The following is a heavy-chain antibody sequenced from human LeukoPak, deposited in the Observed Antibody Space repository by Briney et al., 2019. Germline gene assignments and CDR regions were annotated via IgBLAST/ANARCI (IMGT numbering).Heavy chain of an antibody. Sequence: SETLSLTCAVYGGSFSGYYWSWIRQPPGKGLEWIGEINHIGSTNYNPSLKSRVTISVDTSKNQFSLKMSFVTAADTAVYYCARGYGNYYGSGSYYNRRWFDPWGQGTLVTVSS. CDR1: GGSFSGYY. D-gene: IGHD3-10*01. V-gene: IGHV4-34*01. CDR2: INHIGST. CDR3: ARGYGNYYGSGSYYNRRWFDP. J-gene: IGHJ5*02.